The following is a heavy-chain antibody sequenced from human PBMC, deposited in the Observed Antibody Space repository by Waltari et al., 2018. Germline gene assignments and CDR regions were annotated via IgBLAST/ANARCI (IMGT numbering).Heavy chain of an antibody. CDR1: GFTFSSYA. V-gene: IGHV3-23*01. D-gene: IGHD5-12*01. CDR2: ISGSGGST. Sequence: EVQLLESGGGLVQPGGSLRLSCAASGFTFSSYAMSWVRQAPGKGLGGVSVISGSGGSTYYADSVKGRFTISRDNSKNTLYLQMNSLRAEDTAVYYCARHLRDGYNSFDYWGQGTLVTVSS. J-gene: IGHJ4*02. CDR3: ARHLRDGYNSFDY.